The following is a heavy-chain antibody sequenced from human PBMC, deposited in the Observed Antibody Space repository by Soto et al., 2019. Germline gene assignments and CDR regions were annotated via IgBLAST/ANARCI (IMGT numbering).Heavy chain of an antibody. CDR1: GFTFSSYA. Sequence: EVQLLESGGGWLQPGGSLRLSCAASGFTFSSYAMSWVRQAPGKGREWVSAISGSGGSTYYADSVKGRFTISRDNSKNTLYLQMNSLRAEDTAVYYCAKDLYYYDSSGYYGNFDYWGQGTLVTVSS. CDR2: ISGSGGST. V-gene: IGHV3-23*01. J-gene: IGHJ4*02. CDR3: AKDLYYYDSSGYYGNFDY. D-gene: IGHD3-22*01.